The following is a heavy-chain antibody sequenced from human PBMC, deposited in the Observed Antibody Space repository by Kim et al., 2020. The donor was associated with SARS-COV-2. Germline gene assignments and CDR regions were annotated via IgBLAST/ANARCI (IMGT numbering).Heavy chain of an antibody. CDR3: ARQGIRGSSRYLGAFDI. Sequence: SETLSLTCTVSGGSISSSSYYCGWIRQPPGKGLEWIGSMYYSGSTNYNPSLKSRVTISVDTSKNQFSLKLRSVTAADTAVYYCARQGIRGSSRYLGAFDIWGQGTMVTVSS. CDR1: GGSISSSSYY. V-gene: IGHV4-39*01. D-gene: IGHD6-13*01. CDR2: MYYSGST. J-gene: IGHJ3*02.